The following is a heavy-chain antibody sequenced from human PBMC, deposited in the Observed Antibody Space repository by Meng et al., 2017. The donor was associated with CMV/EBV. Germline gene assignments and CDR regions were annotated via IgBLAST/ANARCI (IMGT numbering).Heavy chain of an antibody. J-gene: IGHJ4*02. CDR2: IKQDGSEK. D-gene: IGHD1-26*01. Sequence: GGSLRLSCAASGFTFSSYWMSWVRQAPGKGLEWVANIKQDGSEKYYVDSVKGRFTISRDNAKNSLYLQMNSLRAEDTAVYYCARDLGGGATTGNYWGQGTLVTVSS. CDR1: GFTFSSYW. CDR3: ARDLGGGATTGNY. V-gene: IGHV3-7*01.